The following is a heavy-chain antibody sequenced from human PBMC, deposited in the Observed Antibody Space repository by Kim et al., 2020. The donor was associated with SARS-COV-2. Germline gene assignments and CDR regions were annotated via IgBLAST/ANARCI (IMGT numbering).Heavy chain of an antibody. Sequence: ASVKVSCKASGYTFTSYGISWVRQAPGQGLEWMGWISAYNGNTNYAQKLQGRVTMTTDTSTSTAYMELRSLRSDDTAVYYCARGSLLWFGGSSRADHNLDVWGQGTTVTVSS. D-gene: IGHD3-10*01. CDR1: GYTFTSYG. J-gene: IGHJ6*02. CDR3: ARGSLLWFGGSSRADHNLDV. V-gene: IGHV1-18*01. CDR2: ISAYNGNT.